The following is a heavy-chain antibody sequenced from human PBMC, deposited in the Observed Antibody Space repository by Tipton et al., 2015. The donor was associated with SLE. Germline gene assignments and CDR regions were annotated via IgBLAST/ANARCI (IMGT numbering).Heavy chain of an antibody. CDR1: GDSISSYY. CDR3: ARHESSSWYTLDY. Sequence: TLSLTCTVSGDSISSYYWSWIRQPPGKGLEWVGYIYYSGSTNYNPSLKSRVTISVDTSKNQFSLKLSSVTAADTAVYYCARHESSSWYTLDYWGQGTPVTVSS. V-gene: IGHV4-59*08. D-gene: IGHD6-13*01. J-gene: IGHJ4*02. CDR2: IYYSGST.